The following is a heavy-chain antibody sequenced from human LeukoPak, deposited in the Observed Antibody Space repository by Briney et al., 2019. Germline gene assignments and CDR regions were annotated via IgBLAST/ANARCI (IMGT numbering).Heavy chain of an antibody. J-gene: IGHJ6*02. CDR3: AKGVGYGGYPYYYYYGMDV. CDR2: ISGSGGST. D-gene: IGHD5-12*01. Sequence: GGSLRLSCAASGFTFSSYAMSWVRQAPGKGLEWVSGISGSGGSTYYADSVRGRFTISRDNSKNTLYLQMNSLRAEDTAVYYCAKGVGYGGYPYYYYYGMDVWGQGTTVTASS. V-gene: IGHV3-23*01. CDR1: GFTFSSYA.